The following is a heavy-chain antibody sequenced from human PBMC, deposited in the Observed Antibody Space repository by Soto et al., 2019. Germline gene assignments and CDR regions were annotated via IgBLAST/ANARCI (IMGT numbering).Heavy chain of an antibody. V-gene: IGHV3-30*18. CDR2: VSYDGSNK. J-gene: IGHJ4*02. D-gene: IGHD2-15*01. Sequence: PGGSLRLSCAASGFTFSSYGMHWVRQAPGKGLEWVALVSYDGSNKNYAASVKGRFAISRDNSKNTLYLQMNMLRTEGAAVYYCAKDLGYCSGGSCYSEGYFDSWGQGALGTVAS. CDR1: GFTFSSYG. CDR3: AKDLGYCSGGSCYSEGYFDS.